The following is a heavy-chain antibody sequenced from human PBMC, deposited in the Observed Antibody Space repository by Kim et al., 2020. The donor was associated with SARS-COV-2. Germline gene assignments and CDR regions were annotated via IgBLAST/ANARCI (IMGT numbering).Heavy chain of an antibody. D-gene: IGHD1-26*01. CDR1: GFTFSNYA. J-gene: IGHJ4*02. V-gene: IGHV3-23*01. CDR2: ICDSGSRT. Sequence: GGSLRLSCAGSGFTFSNYAMNWVRQVPGKGLEWVSSICDSGSRTYYADSVKGRLTISRDNSKNTLYLQMDSLRAEDTAVYHCVKRTAAGGGPVDYWGQGTLVIVSS. CDR3: VKRTAAGGGPVDY.